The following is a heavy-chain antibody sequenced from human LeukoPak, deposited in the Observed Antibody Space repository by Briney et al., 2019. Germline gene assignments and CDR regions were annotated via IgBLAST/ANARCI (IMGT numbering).Heavy chain of an antibody. V-gene: IGHV4-39*01. CDR3: VSEAHRGGGFDS. CDR2: IYYTGNT. CDR1: GGSISSNSYY. D-gene: IGHD3-16*01. J-gene: IGHJ4*02. Sequence: PSETLSLTCTVSGGSISSNSYYWGWIRQPPGKGLEWIANIYYTGNTYYNPSLKSRVTISVDTSKNQFSLTLSSVTAADTAVYYCVSEAHRGGGFDSWGQGTLVTVSS.